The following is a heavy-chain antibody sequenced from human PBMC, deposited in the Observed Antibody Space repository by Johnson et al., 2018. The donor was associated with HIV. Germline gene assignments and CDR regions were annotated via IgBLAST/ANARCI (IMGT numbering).Heavy chain of an antibody. J-gene: IGHJ3*02. V-gene: IGHV3-23*04. CDR2: ISGSGGST. D-gene: IGHD6-6*01. Sequence: QLVESGGGVVQPGRSLRLSCAASGFTFSSYAMSWVRQAPGKGLEWVSAISGSGGSTYYADSVKGRFTISRDNAKNSLALQMNSLRAEDTAVYYCARDGSSSSWNAFDIWGQGTMVTVSS. CDR1: GFTFSSYA. CDR3: ARDGSSSSWNAFDI.